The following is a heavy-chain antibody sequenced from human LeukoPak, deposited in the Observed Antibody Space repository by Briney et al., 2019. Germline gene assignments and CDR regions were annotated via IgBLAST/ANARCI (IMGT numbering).Heavy chain of an antibody. J-gene: IGHJ3*02. Sequence: GGSLRLSCAASGFTFSSYWMHWVRHAPGKGLVWVSRINSDGSSTSYADSVKGRFTISRDNAQNTLYLQMHSLRAEDTAVYYCARLQPYYYDSSGYPGNDAFDIWGQGTMVTVSS. CDR3: ARLQPYYYDSSGYPGNDAFDI. D-gene: IGHD3-22*01. CDR2: INSDGSST. CDR1: GFTFSSYW. V-gene: IGHV3-74*01.